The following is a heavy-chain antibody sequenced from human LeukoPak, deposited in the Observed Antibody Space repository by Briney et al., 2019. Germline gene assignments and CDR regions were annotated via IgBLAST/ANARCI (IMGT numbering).Heavy chain of an antibody. J-gene: IGHJ6*03. V-gene: IGHV4-59*01. Sequence: SETLSLTCTVSGGSLTSYYWTWIRQPPGKALEWMAYMYYTGNTHWNPSLKSRVTISVDTSKNQFSLKVNSVTAADTAVYYCARTPGGGYYYYMDVWGKGTTVTVSS. CDR1: GGSLTSYY. CDR2: MYYTGNT. D-gene: IGHD1-1*01. CDR3: ARTPGGGYYYYMDV.